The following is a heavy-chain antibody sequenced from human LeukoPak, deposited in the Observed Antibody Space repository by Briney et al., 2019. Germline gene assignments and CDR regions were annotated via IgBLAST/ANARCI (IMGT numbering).Heavy chain of an antibody. CDR3: AKRGIVIRGLLVFGFHTEAYYFDS. V-gene: IGHV3-23*01. D-gene: IGHD3-10*01. CDR2: ISGSGGAT. J-gene: IGHJ4*02. CDR1: GITLSNYA. Sequence: GGSLRLSCVVSGITLSNYAMSWVRQAPGKGLEWVSGISGSGGATKYADSVKGRFTISRDNSLNTLYLQMNSLRAEDTAVYFCAKRGIVIRGLLVFGFHTEAYYFDSWGQGILVTVSS.